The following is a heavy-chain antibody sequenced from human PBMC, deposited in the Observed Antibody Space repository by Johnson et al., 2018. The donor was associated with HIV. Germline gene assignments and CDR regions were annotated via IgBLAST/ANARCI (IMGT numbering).Heavy chain of an antibody. CDR1: GFTVSTFY. CDR3: ARAYYDSRGYYPHAFHV. D-gene: IGHD3-22*01. J-gene: IGHJ3*01. V-gene: IGHV3-23*04. CDR2: ISGTGGST. Sequence: VQLVESGGDLVQPGGSLRLSCAASGFTVSTFYMTWVRQGPGKGLEWVSVISGTGGSTNYADSVKGRFTISRDNSKNTLYLQMNSLRAEDTAVYYCARAYYDSRGYYPHAFHVWGQGTVVTVSS.